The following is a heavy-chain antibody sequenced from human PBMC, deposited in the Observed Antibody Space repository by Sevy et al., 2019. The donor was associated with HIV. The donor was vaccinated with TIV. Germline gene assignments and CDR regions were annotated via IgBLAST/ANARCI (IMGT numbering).Heavy chain of an antibody. CDR3: ARDPAYYYDSSGYYYDY. D-gene: IGHD3-22*01. Sequence: VGSLRLSCAASGFTFSSYSMNWVRQAPGKGLEWVSSISSSSSYIYYADSVKGRFTISRDNAKNSLYLQMNSLRAEDTAVYYCARDPAYYYDSSGYYYDYWGQGTLVTVSS. J-gene: IGHJ4*02. CDR2: ISSSSSYI. CDR1: GFTFSSYS. V-gene: IGHV3-21*01.